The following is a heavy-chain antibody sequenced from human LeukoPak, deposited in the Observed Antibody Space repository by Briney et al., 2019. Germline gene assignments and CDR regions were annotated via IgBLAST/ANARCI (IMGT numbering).Heavy chain of an antibody. CDR3: ARQSGGPYNWFDP. D-gene: IGHD2-15*01. CDR2: IYSDGST. J-gene: IGHJ5*02. Sequence: GGSLGSSCEASGFTASGAYLNWVGKPQGKGWNWASVIYSDGSTYYADSVKGRFTISRDKSKNTLYLQLNSLRAEDTAVYFCARQSGGPYNWFDPWGQGTLVTVSS. CDR1: GFTASGAY. V-gene: IGHV3-66*04.